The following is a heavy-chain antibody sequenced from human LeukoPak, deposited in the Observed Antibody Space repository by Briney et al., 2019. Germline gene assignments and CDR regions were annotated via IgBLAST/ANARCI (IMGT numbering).Heavy chain of an antibody. J-gene: IGHJ4*02. CDR3: AREGESGYDYEMNY. D-gene: IGHD5-12*01. V-gene: IGHV1-2*06. CDR2: INPNSGGT. Sequence: GASVKVSCKASGYTFTGYYMHWVRQAPGQGLEWMGRINPNSGGTNYAQKFQGRVTMTRDTSISTAYMELSRLRSDDTAVYYCAREGESGYDYEMNYWGQGTLVTVSS. CDR1: GYTFTGYY.